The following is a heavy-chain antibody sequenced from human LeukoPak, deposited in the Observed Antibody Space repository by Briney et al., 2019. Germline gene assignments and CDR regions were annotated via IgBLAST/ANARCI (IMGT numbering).Heavy chain of an antibody. J-gene: IGHJ3*02. D-gene: IGHD3-22*01. CDR2: IYISGST. CDR3: AKLVVVIPGGAFDI. CDR1: GGSFSSGLYY. V-gene: IGHV4-61*02. Sequence: SETLSLTCTVSGGSFSSGLYYWTWIRQPAGKGLEWIGRIYISGSTNYNPSLKSRVTISRDTSKNEFSLKLSSVTAADTAVYYCAKLVVVIPGGAFDIWGQGTVVTVSS.